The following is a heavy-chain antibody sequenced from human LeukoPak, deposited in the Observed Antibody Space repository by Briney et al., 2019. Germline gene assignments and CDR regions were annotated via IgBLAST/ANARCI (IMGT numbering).Heavy chain of an antibody. V-gene: IGHV3-21*01. Sequence: GGSLRLSCVASGFSLSTFAMSWVRQSPEKGLEWVSAIGASDGYTYHADSVKGRFTISRDNAKNSLYLQMNSLRAEDTAVYYCARGRGSSADYWGQGTLVTVSS. CDR3: ARGRGSSADY. D-gene: IGHD1-26*01. J-gene: IGHJ4*02. CDR2: IGASDGYT. CDR1: GFSLSTFA.